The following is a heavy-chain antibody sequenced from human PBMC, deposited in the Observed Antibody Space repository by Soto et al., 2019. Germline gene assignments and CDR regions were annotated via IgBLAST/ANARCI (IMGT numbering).Heavy chain of an antibody. D-gene: IGHD3-10*01. CDR3: VRPLPSGQTHARDV. Sequence: LRLSCVASGLPVAGSYMAWVRQAPGKGLEWASVIYNDGTTYYSQSVEGRFTISRDTSKNTLYLQMDRLRDEDTAVYYCVRPLPSGQTHARDVWGQGTTVTVSS. CDR2: IYNDGTT. J-gene: IGHJ6*02. CDR1: GLPVAGSY. V-gene: IGHV3-53*01.